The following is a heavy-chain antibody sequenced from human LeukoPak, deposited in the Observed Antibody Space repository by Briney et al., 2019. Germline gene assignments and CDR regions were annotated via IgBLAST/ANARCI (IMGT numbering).Heavy chain of an antibody. CDR2: IYGGNGNT. CDR1: GYTFTSYA. J-gene: IGHJ4*02. CDR3: ARGWGGDCYHVH. Sequence: ASVKVSCKASGYTFTSYAMHWVRQAPGQRLEWMGWIYGGNGNTKYSQKFQGRVSITRDTSASTVYMELSSLGSEDAAVYYCARGWGGDCYHVHWGQGTLVTVSS. V-gene: IGHV1-3*01. D-gene: IGHD2-21*02.